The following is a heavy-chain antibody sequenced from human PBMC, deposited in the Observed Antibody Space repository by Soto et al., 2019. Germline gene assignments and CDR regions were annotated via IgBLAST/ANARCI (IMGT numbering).Heavy chain of an antibody. J-gene: IGHJ4*02. CDR3: ERGSSTPASGDY. V-gene: IGHV1-18*01. D-gene: IGHD6-6*01. CDR2: VSAYNGEK. Sequence: QVQLVQSGPEVRKPGASVKVSCKASGYTFTNYGINWVRQAPGQGLEWMGWVSAYNGEKSYAQQVQDRITMTPDTSTSTAYMEMRSLISDDTAVYYCERGSSTPASGDYWGQGTLVTVSS. CDR1: GYTFTNYG.